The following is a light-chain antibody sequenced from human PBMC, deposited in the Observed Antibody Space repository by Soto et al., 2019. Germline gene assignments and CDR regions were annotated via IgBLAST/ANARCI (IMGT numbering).Light chain of an antibody. CDR2: GAS. CDR1: QSVSSSY. Sequence: EIVVTQSPGTLSLSPGERATLSCRASQSVSSSYLAWYQQKPGQAPRLLIYGASSRATGIPDRFSGSGSGTDFTLTISRLEPEDFAVYYCQQFCSSVPFGQRTRPAVK. V-gene: IGKV3-20*01. CDR3: QQFCSSVP. J-gene: IGKJ5*01.